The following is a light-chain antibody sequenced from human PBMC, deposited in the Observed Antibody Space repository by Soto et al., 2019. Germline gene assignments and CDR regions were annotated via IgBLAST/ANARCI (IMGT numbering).Light chain of an antibody. Sequence: AIQLTQSPSSLSASVGDRVTITCRASQAIRSALGWYQQRPGKVPKLLIYAASTLQRVVPSRFSGSGFGTDFTLTISSLQPEDSATYYCLQDINYPWTFGQGTKVDIK. V-gene: IGKV1-6*01. CDR2: AAS. CDR1: QAIRSA. J-gene: IGKJ1*01. CDR3: LQDINYPWT.